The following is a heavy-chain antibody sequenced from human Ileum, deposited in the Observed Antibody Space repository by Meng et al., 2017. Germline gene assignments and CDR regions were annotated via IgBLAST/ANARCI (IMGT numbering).Heavy chain of an antibody. CDR2: INSDGSST. V-gene: IGHV3-74*01. D-gene: IGHD3-10*01. J-gene: IGHJ6*02. CDR3: VRGVNKYYYGMDF. CDR1: GFTFSSYW. Sequence: GGSLRLSCAASGFTFSSYWMHWVRQAPGKGLVWVSRINSDGSSTSYADSVKGRCTISRDNDKDTLYLQMNSLRAKDTAVYYCVRGVNKYYYGMDFWGQGTMVTVSS.